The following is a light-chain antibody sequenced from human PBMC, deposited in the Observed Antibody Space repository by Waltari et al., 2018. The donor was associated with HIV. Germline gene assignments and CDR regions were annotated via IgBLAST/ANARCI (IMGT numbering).Light chain of an antibody. CDR2: QVS. Sequence: DVVMTQSPLSLPVTLGQPASISCRSSHTLVYSDGNTYLTWFHQRPGQSPRRLIYQVSIRDSGVPDRFSGGGSGTDFTLRINRVEAEDVGLYFCMQGAHWPYTFGQGTKLEI. CDR1: HTLVYSDGNTY. V-gene: IGKV2-30*01. J-gene: IGKJ2*01. CDR3: MQGAHWPYT.